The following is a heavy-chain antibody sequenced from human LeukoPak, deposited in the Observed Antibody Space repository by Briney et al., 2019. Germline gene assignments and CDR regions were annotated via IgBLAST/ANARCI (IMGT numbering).Heavy chain of an antibody. CDR2: IYHSGST. D-gene: IGHD3-10*01. V-gene: IGHV4-30-2*01. Sequence: SQTLSLTCAVSGGSISSGGYSWSWIRQPPGKGLEWIGYIYHSGSTYYNPSLKSRVTISVDTSKNQFSLKLSSVTAADTAVYYCARDGPITMVRGVISPWGQGTLVTVSS. J-gene: IGHJ5*02. CDR1: GGSISSGGYS. CDR3: ARDGPITMVRGVISP.